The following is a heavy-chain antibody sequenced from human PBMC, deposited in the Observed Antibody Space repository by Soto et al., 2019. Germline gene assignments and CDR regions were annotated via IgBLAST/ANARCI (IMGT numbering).Heavy chain of an antibody. V-gene: IGHV4-4*02. J-gene: IGHJ5*02. CDR2: IYHSGST. CDR3: ARVGSEDCTNGVCSNP. Sequence: SETLSLTCAVSGGSISSSNWWSWVRQPPGKGLEWIGEIYHSGSTNYNPSLKSRVTISVDKSKNQFSLKLSSVTAADTAVYYCARVGSEDCTNGVCSNPWGQGTLVTVSS. CDR1: GGSISSSNW. D-gene: IGHD2-8*01.